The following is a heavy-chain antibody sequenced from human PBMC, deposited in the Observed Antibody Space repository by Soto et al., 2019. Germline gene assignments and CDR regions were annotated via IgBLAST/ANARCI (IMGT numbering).Heavy chain of an antibody. D-gene: IGHD3-10*01. CDR2: INDSGNI. J-gene: IGHJ6*03. CDR1: GGSFSGYQ. Sequence: QVQLQQWGAGLLKPSETLSLTCAVYGGSFSGYQWSWIRQTPGKGLEWIGEINDSGNINYNPSLRRRITILVDTAKTQLSLKLSSVTAADTAVYFCARGLILWFGELSRRGGYYYDMDVWGKGTTVTVSS. V-gene: IGHV4-34*01. CDR3: ARGLILWFGELSRRGGYYYDMDV.